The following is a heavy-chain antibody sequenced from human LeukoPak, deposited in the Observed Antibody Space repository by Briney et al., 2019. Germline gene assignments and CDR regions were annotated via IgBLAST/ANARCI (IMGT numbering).Heavy chain of an antibody. CDR3: ARQNNRICDY. J-gene: IGHJ4*02. V-gene: IGHV3-30*04. Sequence: PGESLRLTCAASGFTFSSYATHWVRQAPGEGLEWVGVTSSDGSDKYYADSVKGRFTIYRDNSKSALYLQMNSLRVEDTAVYYCARQNNRICDYWGQGTLVTVS. D-gene: IGHD1-14*01. CDR1: GFTFSSYA. CDR2: TSSDGSDK.